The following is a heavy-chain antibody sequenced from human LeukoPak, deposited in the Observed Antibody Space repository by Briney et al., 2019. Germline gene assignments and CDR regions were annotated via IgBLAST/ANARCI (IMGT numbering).Heavy chain of an antibody. J-gene: IGHJ6*03. D-gene: IGHD3-9*01. CDR2: IYYSGST. V-gene: IGHV4-59*01. CDR3: ASSYYDILTGSYYYYMDV. CDR1: GGSISSYY. Sequence: SETLSLTCTVSGGSISSYYWSWIRQPPGKGLEWTGYIYYSGSTNYNPSLKSRVTISVDTSKNQFSLKLSSVTAADTAVYYCASSYYDILTGSYYYYMDVWGKGTTVTVSS.